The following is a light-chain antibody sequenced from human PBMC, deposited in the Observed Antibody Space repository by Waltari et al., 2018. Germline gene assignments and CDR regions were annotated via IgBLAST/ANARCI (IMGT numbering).Light chain of an antibody. CDR2: EVS. V-gene: IGLV2-23*02. Sequence: QSALTQPASVSGSPGQSITISCTGPSSDVGNYKRVPWYHQQPGKAPKLMIYEVSKRPSGVSDRFSGSKSGDMASLTISGLQPEDEAEYFCSSYAGSSKGVFGGGTKVTVL. CDR3: SSYAGSSKGV. CDR1: SSDVGNYKR. J-gene: IGLJ2*01.